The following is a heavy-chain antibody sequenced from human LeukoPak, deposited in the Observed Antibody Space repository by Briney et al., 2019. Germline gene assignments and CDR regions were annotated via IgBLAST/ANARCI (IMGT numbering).Heavy chain of an antibody. Sequence: PSETLSLTCTVSGGSISSSSYYWGWIRQPPGKGLEWIGSIYYSGSTYYNPSLKSRVTISVDTSKNQFSLKLSSVTAADTAVYYCARRHFSWSGLNYWGQGTLVTVSS. V-gene: IGHV4-39*01. CDR1: GGSISSSSYY. CDR2: IYYSGST. D-gene: IGHD3-3*01. CDR3: ARRHFSWSGLNY. J-gene: IGHJ4*02.